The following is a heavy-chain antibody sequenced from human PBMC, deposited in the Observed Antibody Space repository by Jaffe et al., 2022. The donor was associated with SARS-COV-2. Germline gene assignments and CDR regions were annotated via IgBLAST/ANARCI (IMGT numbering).Heavy chain of an antibody. CDR3: AKDLIAAAGTWYYYGMDV. CDR1: GFTFSSYG. D-gene: IGHD6-13*01. V-gene: IGHV3-30*18. Sequence: QVQLVESGGGVVQPGRSLRLSCAASGFTFSSYGMHWVRQAPGKGLEWVAVISYDGSNKYYADSVKGRFTISRDNSKNTLYLQMNSLRAEDTAVYYCAKDLIAAAGTWYYYGMDVWGQGTTVTVSS. CDR2: ISYDGSNK. J-gene: IGHJ6*02.